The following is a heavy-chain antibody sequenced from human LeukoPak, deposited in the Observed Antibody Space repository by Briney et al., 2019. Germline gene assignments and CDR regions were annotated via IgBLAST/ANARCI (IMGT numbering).Heavy chain of an antibody. D-gene: IGHD3-3*01. Sequence: SETLSLTCAVYGASFSGYYWSWIRQSPGKGLEWIGEINHSGSTNYNPSLKSRVTISVDTSKNQFSLKLSSVTAADTAVYYCARAGFLSAFDIWGQGTMVTVSS. CDR1: GASFSGYY. CDR3: ARAGFLSAFDI. V-gene: IGHV4-34*01. J-gene: IGHJ3*02. CDR2: INHSGST.